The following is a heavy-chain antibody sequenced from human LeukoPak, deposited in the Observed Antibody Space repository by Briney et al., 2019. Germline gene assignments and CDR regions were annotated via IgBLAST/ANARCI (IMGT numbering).Heavy chain of an antibody. Sequence: GESLKISCKGSGYSFNSYWIGWVRQMPGKGLEWMGIILPSDSDTRYIPSFQGQVTISVDKSITTAHLQWSSLKASDNAIYYCARLSTTVSPRAFDIWGQGTVVIVSS. J-gene: IGHJ3*02. V-gene: IGHV5-51*01. CDR1: GYSFNSYW. CDR3: ARLSTTVSPRAFDI. D-gene: IGHD4-17*01. CDR2: ILPSDSDT.